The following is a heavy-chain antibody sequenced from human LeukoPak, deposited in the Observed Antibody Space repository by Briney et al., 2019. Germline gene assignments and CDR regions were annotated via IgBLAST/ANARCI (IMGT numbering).Heavy chain of an antibody. CDR1: GFTFSSYA. CDR3: ARDVPIRQEDAFDI. Sequence: GGSLRLSCAASGFTFSSYAMHWVRQAPGKGLEWVAVISYDGSNKYYADSVKGRFTISRDNSKNTLYLQMNSLRAEDTAVYYCARDVPIRQEDAFDIWGQGTMVTVSS. J-gene: IGHJ3*02. V-gene: IGHV3-30-3*01. CDR2: ISYDGSNK.